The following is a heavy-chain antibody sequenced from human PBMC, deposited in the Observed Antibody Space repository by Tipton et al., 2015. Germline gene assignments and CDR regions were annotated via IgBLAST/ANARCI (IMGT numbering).Heavy chain of an antibody. Sequence: TLSLTCTVSGGSFSDYYWSWIRQSPGEGLEWIGYIYYSGSTNYNPSLRSRVAMSMDTSKNQFSLKMSSVTASDTAVYYCARARGRHGGLFDSWGQGILATVSS. CDR1: GGSFSDYY. V-gene: IGHV4-59*01. D-gene: IGHD4-23*01. CDR3: ARARGRHGGLFDS. CDR2: IYYSGST. J-gene: IGHJ4*02.